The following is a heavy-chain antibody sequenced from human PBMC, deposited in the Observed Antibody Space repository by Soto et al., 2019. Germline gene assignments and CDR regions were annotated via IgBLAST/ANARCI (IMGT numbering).Heavy chain of an antibody. CDR2: ISAYNGNT. CDR1: GYTLTSYG. Sequence: GASVKVSCKASGYTLTSYGISWVRQAPGQGLEWMGWISAYNGNTNYAQKLQGRVTMTTDTSTSTAYMELRSLRSDDTAVYYCARDLIVVVPAARYGMDVWGQGTTVTVSS. D-gene: IGHD2-2*01. V-gene: IGHV1-18*01. CDR3: ARDLIVVVPAARYGMDV. J-gene: IGHJ6*02.